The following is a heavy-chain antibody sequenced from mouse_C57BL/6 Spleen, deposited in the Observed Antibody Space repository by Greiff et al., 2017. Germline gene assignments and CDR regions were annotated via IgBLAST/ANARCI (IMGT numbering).Heavy chain of an antibody. V-gene: IGHV1-53*01. D-gene: IGHD1-1*01. Sequence: QVHVKQPGTELVKPGASVKLSCKASGYTFTSSWMHWVKQRPGQGLEWIGNINPSNGGTNYNEKFKSKATLTVDKSSSTAYMQLSSLTSEDSAVYYCARDDFVRGYVDVWGTGTTVTVSS. CDR1: GYTFTSSW. J-gene: IGHJ1*03. CDR2: INPSNGGT. CDR3: ARDDFVRGYVDV.